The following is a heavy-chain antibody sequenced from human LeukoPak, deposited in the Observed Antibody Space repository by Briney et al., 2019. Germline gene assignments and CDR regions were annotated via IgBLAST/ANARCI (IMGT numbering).Heavy chain of an antibody. J-gene: IGHJ4*02. V-gene: IGHV4-4*07. CDR1: GSSISSYY. CDR2: IYTSGST. D-gene: IGHD6-19*01. Sequence: SETLSLTCTVSGSSISSYYWSWIRQPAGKGLEWIGRIYTSGSTNYNPSLKSRVTMSVDTSKNQFSLKLSSVTAADTAVYYCASLAVAGTEDYFDYWGQGTLVTVSS. CDR3: ASLAVAGTEDYFDY.